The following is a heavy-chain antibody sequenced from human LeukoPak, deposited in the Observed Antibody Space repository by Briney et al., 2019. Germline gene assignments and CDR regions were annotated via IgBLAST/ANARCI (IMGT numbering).Heavy chain of an antibody. CDR1: RGTFSSYA. Sequence: ASVKVSCKASRGTFSSYAISWVRQAPGQGLEWMGGIIPIFGTANYAQKFQGRVTMTTDTSTSTAYMELRSLRSDDTAVYYCARRRGSYGGFDPWGQGTLVTVSS. CDR3: ARRRGSYGGFDP. D-gene: IGHD1-26*01. CDR2: IIPIFGTA. V-gene: IGHV1-69*05. J-gene: IGHJ5*02.